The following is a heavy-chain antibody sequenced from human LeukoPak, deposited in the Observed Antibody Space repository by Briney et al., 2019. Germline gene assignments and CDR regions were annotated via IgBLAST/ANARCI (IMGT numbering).Heavy chain of an antibody. D-gene: IGHD3-10*01. V-gene: IGHV3-13*01. Sequence: GGSLRLSCAASGFTFSSYDMHWVRQATGKGLEWVSAIGTAGDTYYPGSVKGRFTISRENAKNSLYLQMNSLRAGDTAVYYCARALPNYYGSGSYEPPFSYYYGMDVWGQGTTVTVSS. CDR2: IGTAGDT. J-gene: IGHJ6*02. CDR3: ARALPNYYGSGSYEPPFSYYYGMDV. CDR1: GFTFSSYD.